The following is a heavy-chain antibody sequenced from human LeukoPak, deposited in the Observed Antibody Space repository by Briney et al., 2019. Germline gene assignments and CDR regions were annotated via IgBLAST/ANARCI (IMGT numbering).Heavy chain of an antibody. CDR1: GFIVSGSY. Sequence: PGGSLRLSCAASGFIVSGSYMSWVRQAPGKGLEWVSVIYNDGSTYYVDSVKGRFTISRDNSKNTLYLQMNSLRAEDTAVYYCARDLDSYGSYWGQGTLVTVSS. V-gene: IGHV3-53*01. CDR3: ARDLDSYGSY. J-gene: IGHJ4*02. D-gene: IGHD5-18*01. CDR2: IYNDGST.